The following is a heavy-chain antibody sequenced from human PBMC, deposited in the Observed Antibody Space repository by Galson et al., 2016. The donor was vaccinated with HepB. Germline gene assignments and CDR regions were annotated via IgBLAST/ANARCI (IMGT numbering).Heavy chain of an antibody. J-gene: IGHJ3*01. V-gene: IGHV4-61*08. CDR3: ATTYCGGACYHVYAFDF. Sequence: ETLSLTCTVSGGSISSGGYYWSWIRQHPGKGLEWIGYSFYSGSTDYNSSLKSRVTISVDTSKNQFSLKLSSVTAADTAMYYCATTYCGGACYHVYAFDFWGQGTMVTVSS. CDR1: GGSISSGGYY. CDR2: SFYSGST. D-gene: IGHD2-21*01.